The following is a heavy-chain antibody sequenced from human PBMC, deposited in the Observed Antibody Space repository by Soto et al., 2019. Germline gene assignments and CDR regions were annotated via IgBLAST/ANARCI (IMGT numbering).Heavy chain of an antibody. D-gene: IGHD4-4*01. CDR1: GGSISSSSYY. J-gene: IGHJ6*02. V-gene: IGHV4-39*01. CDR2: IYYSGST. Sequence: PSETLSLTCTVSGGSISSSSYYWGWIRQPPGKGLEWIGSIYYSGSTYYNPSLKSRVTISVDTSKNQFSLKLSSVTAADTAVYYCTTVNPHYYYAMDVSGQGTTVTVSS. CDR3: TTVNPHYYYAMDV.